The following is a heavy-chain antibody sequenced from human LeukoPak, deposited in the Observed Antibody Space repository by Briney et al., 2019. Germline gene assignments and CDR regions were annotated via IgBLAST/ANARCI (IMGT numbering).Heavy chain of an antibody. CDR2: LYSSGNT. V-gene: IGHV3-53*01. J-gene: IGHJ4*02. CDR3: GGGWGSFEN. CDR1: GFSVIIDY. Sequence: GGSLRLSCAASGFSVIIDYMTWVRQAPGKGLEWVSTLYSSGNTYYADSVKGRFTVSRDNSKNTLFLEMSSLRAEDTAVYFCGGGWGSFENWGQGTLVAVSS. D-gene: IGHD7-27*01.